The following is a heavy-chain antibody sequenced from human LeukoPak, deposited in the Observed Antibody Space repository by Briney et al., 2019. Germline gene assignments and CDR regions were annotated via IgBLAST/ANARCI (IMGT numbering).Heavy chain of an antibody. Sequence: GGSLRLSCAASGFTFSSYWMHWVRQAPGKGLEWVSAISGSGGSTYYADSVKGRFTISRDNSKNTLYLQMNSLRAEDTAVYYCAKDQVEMATSFNYWGQGTLVTVSS. D-gene: IGHD5-24*01. CDR1: GFTFSSYW. V-gene: IGHV3-23*01. J-gene: IGHJ4*02. CDR2: ISGSGGST. CDR3: AKDQVEMATSFNY.